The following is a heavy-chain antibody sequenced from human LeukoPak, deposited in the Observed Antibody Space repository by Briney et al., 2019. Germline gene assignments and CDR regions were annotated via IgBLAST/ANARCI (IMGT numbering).Heavy chain of an antibody. CDR1: GYTFTGYY. D-gene: IGHD1-26*01. CDR3: ARDVVGATTRIFDY. CDR2: INPNSGGT. V-gene: IGHV1-2*02. J-gene: IGHJ4*02. Sequence: GASVKVSCKASGYTFTGYYMHWVRQAPGQGLEWMGWINPNSGGTSYAQKFQGRVTMTRDKSISTAYMELSRLRSDDTAVYYCARDVVGATTRIFDYWGQGTLVTVSS.